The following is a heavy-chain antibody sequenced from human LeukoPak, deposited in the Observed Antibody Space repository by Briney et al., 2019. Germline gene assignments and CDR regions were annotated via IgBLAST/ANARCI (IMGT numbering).Heavy chain of an antibody. CDR1: GYSISSGYY. J-gene: IGHJ4*02. Sequence: PSETLSLTCTVSGYSISSGYYWGWIRQPPGKGLEWIGSIYHSGSTYYNPSLKSRVTISVDTSKIQFSLKLSSVTAADTAVYYCARVVATTIFDYWGQGTLVTVSS. D-gene: IGHD5-12*01. CDR3: ARVVATTIFDY. CDR2: IYHSGST. V-gene: IGHV4-38-2*02.